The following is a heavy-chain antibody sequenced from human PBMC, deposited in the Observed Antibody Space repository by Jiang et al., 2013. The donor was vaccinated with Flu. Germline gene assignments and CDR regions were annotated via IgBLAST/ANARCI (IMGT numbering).Heavy chain of an antibody. CDR3: ARARRAPGAIKDYGMDV. CDR2: IYYSGST. J-gene: IGHJ6*02. Sequence: GSGLVKPTQTLSLTCTVSGGSVRSGAYYWSWIRQHPGKGLEWIGYIYYSGSTYYNPSLKSRITMSVGTSKNQFSLNLSSVTAADTAVYFCARARRAPGAIKDYGMDVVGPRDHGHRLL. D-gene: IGHD2-2*01. CDR1: GGSVRSGAYY. V-gene: IGHV4-31*03.